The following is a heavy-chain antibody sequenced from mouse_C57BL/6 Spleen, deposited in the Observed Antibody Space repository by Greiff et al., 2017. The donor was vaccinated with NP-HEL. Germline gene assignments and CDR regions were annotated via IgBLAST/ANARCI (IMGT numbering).Heavy chain of an antibody. V-gene: IGHV7-3*01. D-gene: IGHD1-1*01. CDR2: IRNKANGYTT. CDR3: ARYNYGSLYYFDY. CDR1: GFTFTDYY. Sequence: EVNVVESGGGLVQPGGSLSLSCAASGFTFTDYYMSWVRQPPGKALEWLGFIRNKANGYTTEYSASVKGRFTISRDNSQSILYLQMNALRAEDSATYYCARYNYGSLYYFDYWGQGTTLTVSS. J-gene: IGHJ2*01.